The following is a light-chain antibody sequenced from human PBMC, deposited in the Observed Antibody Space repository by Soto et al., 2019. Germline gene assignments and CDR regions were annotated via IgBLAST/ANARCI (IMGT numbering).Light chain of an antibody. V-gene: IGLV2-14*03. Sequence: QHVRTRPASVSGSAGRSITMACTRISADVSPPNFVSWYQHHPGKGPTLILYDFTHRPSGISDRFSGSKSGDTASLTISGLRAEDEADYYCASYRSGLLYVFGAGTKVTVL. CDR2: DFT. J-gene: IGLJ1*01. CDR1: SADVSPPNF. CDR3: ASYRSGLLYV.